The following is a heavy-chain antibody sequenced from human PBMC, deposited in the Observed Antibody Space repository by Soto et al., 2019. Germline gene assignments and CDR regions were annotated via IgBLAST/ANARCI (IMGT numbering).Heavy chain of an antibody. CDR2: IYYSGST. Sequence: QLQLQESGPGLVKPSETLSLTCTVSGGSISSSSYYWGWIRQPPGKGLEWIGSIYYSGSTYDNPSLMSRVTISGDKSKNHFALKLSSVAAADTAVYYCATRGALYYYDYGAFNIGCEGAMVTDSS. V-gene: IGHV4-39*01. J-gene: IGHJ3*02. CDR3: ATRGALYYYDYGAFNI. CDR1: GGSISSSSYY. D-gene: IGHD3-22*01.